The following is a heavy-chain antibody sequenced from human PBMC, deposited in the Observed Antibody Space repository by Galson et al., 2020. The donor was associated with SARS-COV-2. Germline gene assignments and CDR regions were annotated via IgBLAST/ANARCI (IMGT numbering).Heavy chain of an antibody. CDR3: ARVNRIPYLWFDP. CDR2: MKPNTGHA. J-gene: IGHJ5*02. Sequence: GESLKISCKASGYTLTNYDINWVRQAPGQGLEWMGWMKPNTGHAGYARKFQGRVSMTWDTSISTAYMELSSLKSEDTAVYYCARVNRIPYLWFDPWGQGTLVTVSS. CDR1: GYTLTNYD. V-gene: IGHV1-8*01. D-gene: IGHD2-2*02.